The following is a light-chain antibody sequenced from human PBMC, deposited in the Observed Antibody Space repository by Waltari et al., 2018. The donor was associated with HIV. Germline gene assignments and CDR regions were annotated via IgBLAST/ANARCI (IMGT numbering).Light chain of an antibody. J-gene: IGLJ3*02. CDR3: YSTESSGTHRV. CDR1: TLPKKY. Sequence: SYELTQPPSVSVSPGQTHRNTCSGDTLPKKYAHWYQQKSGQAPVLVIYEDIKRPSGIPERFSGSSSGTMAILTISGAQVEDEADYYCYSTESSGTHRVFGGGTKLTVL. CDR2: EDI. V-gene: IGLV3-10*01.